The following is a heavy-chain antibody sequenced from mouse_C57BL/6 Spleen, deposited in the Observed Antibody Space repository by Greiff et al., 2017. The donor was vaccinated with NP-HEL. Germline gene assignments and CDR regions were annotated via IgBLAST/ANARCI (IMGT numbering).Heavy chain of an antibody. J-gene: IGHJ2*01. D-gene: IGHD1-1*01. Sequence: EVQRVESGGGLVKPGGSLKLSCAASGFTFSSYAMSWVRQTPEKRLEWVATISDGGSYTYYPDNVKGRFTISRDNAKNHLYLQMSHMKSEDTAMYYYARGGCFTTVVATGWGKGTTLTVSS. CDR3: ARGGCFTTVVATG. V-gene: IGHV5-4*01. CDR1: GFTFSSYA. CDR2: ISDGGSYT.